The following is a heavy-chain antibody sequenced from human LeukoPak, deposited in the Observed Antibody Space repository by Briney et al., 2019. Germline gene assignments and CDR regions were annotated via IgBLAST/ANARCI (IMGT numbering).Heavy chain of an antibody. CDR1: GFTFSDYY. CDR2: ISSSGSTI. Sequence: GGSLRLSCAASGFTFSDYYMSWIRQAPGKGLEWVSYISSSGSTIYYADSVKGRITISRDNAKNSLYLQMNSLRAEDTAVYYCARGRPYYYDSSGYSYWGQGTGVTVSS. CDR3: ARGRPYYYDSSGYSY. J-gene: IGHJ4*02. D-gene: IGHD3-22*01. V-gene: IGHV3-11*01.